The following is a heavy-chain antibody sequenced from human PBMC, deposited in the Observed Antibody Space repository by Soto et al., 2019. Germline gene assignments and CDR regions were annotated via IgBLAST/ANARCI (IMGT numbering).Heavy chain of an antibody. CDR1: GFTFSSYA. V-gene: IGHV3-30-3*01. CDR3: ARGWSSSESDP. J-gene: IGHJ5*02. CDR2: ISYDGSNK. D-gene: IGHD6-13*01. Sequence: GGSLRLSCAASGFTFSSYAMHWVRQAPGKGLEWVAVISYDGSNKYYADSVKGRFTISRDNSKNTLYLQMNSLRAEDTAVYYCARGWSSSESDPWGQGTLVTVSS.